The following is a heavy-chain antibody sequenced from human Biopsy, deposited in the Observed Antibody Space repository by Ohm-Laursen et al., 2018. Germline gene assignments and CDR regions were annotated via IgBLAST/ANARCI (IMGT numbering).Heavy chain of an antibody. CDR3: ARGGTLVVVPTAVLHSFDI. J-gene: IGHJ3*02. CDR2: ISTYNGNT. D-gene: IGHD2-2*01. Sequence: GSSAKVSCKVSGYTFSSYGINWVRQAPGQGLEWLGWISTYNGNTNYAQNLQGRVTMTTDTSTSTAYMELRSLRSDDTAVYYCARGGTLVVVPTAVLHSFDIWGQGTMVTVSS. CDR1: GYTFSSYG. V-gene: IGHV1-18*01.